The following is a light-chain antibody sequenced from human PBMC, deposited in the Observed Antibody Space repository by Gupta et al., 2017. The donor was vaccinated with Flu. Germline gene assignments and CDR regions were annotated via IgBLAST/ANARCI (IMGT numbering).Light chain of an antibody. CDR3: QQYKSYPFT. CDR1: PSFTTW. V-gene: IGKV1-5*03. CDR2: QAS. Sequence: DISLTQYPSTLSASVGDRVTLTCRASPSFTTWLAWYQQKPGKAPKLLIYQASNLESGVPSRFSGSGSGTEFTLTISSLQPDDFATYYCQQYKSYPFTFGGGTKVEIK. J-gene: IGKJ4*01.